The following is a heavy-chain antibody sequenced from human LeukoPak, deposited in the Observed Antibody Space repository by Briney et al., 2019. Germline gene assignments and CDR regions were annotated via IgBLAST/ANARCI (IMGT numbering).Heavy chain of an antibody. CDR3: ARLGSYFDY. Sequence: SETLSLTCTVSGGFLTSYYWSWLRQPPGRGLQWIGYIYYSGSVNYNPSLKSRVTISVDTSKNQFSLNLSSVTAADTAVYYCARLGSYFDYWGQGTQVTVSS. J-gene: IGHJ4*02. CDR2: IYYSGSV. V-gene: IGHV4-59*08. CDR1: GGFLTSYY.